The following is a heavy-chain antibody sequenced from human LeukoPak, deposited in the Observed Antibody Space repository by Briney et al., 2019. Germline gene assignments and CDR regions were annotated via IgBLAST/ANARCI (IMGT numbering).Heavy chain of an antibody. CDR2: ISTIGGST. CDR1: GFTFSSYA. D-gene: IGHD4-23*01. V-gene: IGHV3-64D*09. Sequence: PGGSLRLSCSASGFTFSSYAMHWVRQAPGKGLEYVSAISTIGGSTYYADSVKGRFTISRDNSKNTLYLQMSSLRPEDTAVYYCVKVSDYGGNSDAFDIWGQGTMVTVSS. CDR3: VKVSDYGGNSDAFDI. J-gene: IGHJ3*02.